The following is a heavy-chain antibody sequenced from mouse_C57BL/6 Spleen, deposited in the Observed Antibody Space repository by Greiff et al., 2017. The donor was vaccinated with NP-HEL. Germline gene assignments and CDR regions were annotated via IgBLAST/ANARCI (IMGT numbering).Heavy chain of an antibody. D-gene: IGHD2-1*01. J-gene: IGHJ2*01. CDR1: GYTFTDYY. CDR3: AIHGNYGGY. Sequence: VQLQQSGPELVKPGASVKISCKASGYTFTDYYMNWVKQSHGKSLEWIGDINPNNGGTSYNQKFKGKATLTVDKSSSTAYMELRSLTSEDSAVYYCAIHGNYGGYWGQGTTLTVSS. CDR2: INPNNGGT. V-gene: IGHV1-26*01.